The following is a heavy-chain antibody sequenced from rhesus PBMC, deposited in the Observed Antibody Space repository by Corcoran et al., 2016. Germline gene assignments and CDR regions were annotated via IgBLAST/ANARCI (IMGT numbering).Heavy chain of an antibody. CDR1: GGPIGRNS. CDR2: FYGSSGST. CDR3: ARIGYYFDY. V-gene: IGHV4-147*01. D-gene: IGHD2-2*01. J-gene: IGHJ4*01. Sequence: QVQLQESGPGLVKPSETLSLTCAVSGGPIGRNSWSWIRQPPGKGLEWIGRFYGSSGSTIYNPSLTSRVTISTDTSKNQFSLKLSSLTAADTAVYYCARIGYYFDYWGQGVLVTVSS.